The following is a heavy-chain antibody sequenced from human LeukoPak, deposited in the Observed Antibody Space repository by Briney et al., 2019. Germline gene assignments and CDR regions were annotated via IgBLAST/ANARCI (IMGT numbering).Heavy chain of an antibody. CDR3: ARDTNYYDSSGYYYDGHDFDY. CDR1: GYSFTTYG. Sequence: ASVKVSCKASGYSFTTYGISWVRQAPGQGLEWMGWISAYNGNTNYAQKLQGRVTMTTDTSTSTAYMELTSLRSDDTAVYYCARDTNYYDSSGYYYDGHDFDYWGQGTLVTVSS. V-gene: IGHV1-18*01. D-gene: IGHD3-22*01. CDR2: ISAYNGNT. J-gene: IGHJ4*02.